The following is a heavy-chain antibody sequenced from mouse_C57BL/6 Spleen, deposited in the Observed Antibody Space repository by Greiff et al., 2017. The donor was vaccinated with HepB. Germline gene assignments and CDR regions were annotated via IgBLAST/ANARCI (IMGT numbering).Heavy chain of an antibody. Sequence: VQLKQSGPELVKPGASVKMSCKASGYTFTDYNMHWVKQSHGKSLEWIGYINPNNGGTSYNQKFKGKATLTVNKSSSTAYMELRSLTSEDSAVYYCARSEAYYSNYWYFDVWGTGTTVTVSS. V-gene: IGHV1-22*01. CDR3: ARSEAYYSNYWYFDV. D-gene: IGHD2-5*01. CDR1: GYTFTDYN. J-gene: IGHJ1*03. CDR2: INPNNGGT.